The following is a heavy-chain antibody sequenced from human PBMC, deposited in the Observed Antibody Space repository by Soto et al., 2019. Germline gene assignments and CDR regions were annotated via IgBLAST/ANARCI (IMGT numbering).Heavy chain of an antibody. V-gene: IGHV1-2*04. J-gene: IGHJ4*02. CDR3: ARGGRATIDARADSRFNDY. Sequence: ASVKVSCKASGYTFTGYYMRWVRQAPGQGLEWMGWINPNSGGTNYAQKFQGWVTMTRDTSISTAYMELSRLRSDDTAVYYCARGGRATIDARADSRFNDYRGQGTLVTVSS. CDR1: GYTFTGYY. D-gene: IGHD1-26*01. CDR2: INPNSGGT.